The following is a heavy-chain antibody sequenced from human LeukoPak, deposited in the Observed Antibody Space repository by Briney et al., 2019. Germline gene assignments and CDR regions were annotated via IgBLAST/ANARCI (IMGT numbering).Heavy chain of an antibody. CDR1: GFTVSSNH. CDR2: IYSGGST. J-gene: IGHJ4*02. V-gene: IGHV3-53*04. CDR3: ARDQSSGGVDY. D-gene: IGHD3-10*01. Sequence: GSLRLSCAASGFTVSSNHMNWVRQAPGKGLEWVSVIYSGGSTYYADSVKGRFTISRHNSKNTLYLQMNSLRPEDTAVYYCARDQSSGGVDYWGQETLVTVSS.